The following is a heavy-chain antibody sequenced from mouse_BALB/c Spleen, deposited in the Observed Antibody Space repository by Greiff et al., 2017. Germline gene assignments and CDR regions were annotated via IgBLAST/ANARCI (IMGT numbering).Heavy chain of an antibody. Sequence: EVKLVESGPELVKPGASVKMSCKASGYTFTSYVMHWVKQKPGQGLEWIGYINPYNDGTKYNEKFKGKATLTSDKSSSTAYMELSSLTSEDSAVYYCARETDYYGSSYASMDYWGQGTSVTVSS. CDR2: INPYNDGT. D-gene: IGHD1-1*01. J-gene: IGHJ4*01. V-gene: IGHV1-14*01. CDR1: GYTFTSYV. CDR3: ARETDYYGSSYASMDY.